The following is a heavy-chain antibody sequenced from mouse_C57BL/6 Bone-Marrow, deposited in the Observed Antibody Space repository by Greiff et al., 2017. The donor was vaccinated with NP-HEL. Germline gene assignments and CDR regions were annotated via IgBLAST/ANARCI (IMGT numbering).Heavy chain of an antibody. V-gene: IGHV7-1*01. Sequence: EVQVVESGGGLVQSGRSLRLSCATSGFTFSDFYMEWVRQAPGKGLEWIAASSNKANDYTTEYSASGKGRFIVSRDTSQSILYLQMNALRAEDTAICYCARDYYYGSRYDYAMDYWGQGTSVTVSS. D-gene: IGHD1-1*01. CDR3: ARDYYYGSRYDYAMDY. CDR2: SSNKANDYTT. J-gene: IGHJ4*01. CDR1: GFTFSDFY.